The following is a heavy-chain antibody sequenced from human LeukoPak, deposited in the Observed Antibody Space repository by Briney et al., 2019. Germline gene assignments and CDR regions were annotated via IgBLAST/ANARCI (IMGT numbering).Heavy chain of an antibody. CDR3: AKDIQTWPRFPDY. Sequence: GGSLRLSCAASGFTFSSYAMSWVRQAPGKGLEWVSGISDSGSTAFYADSVKGRFTSSRDNPKSTLYLQMNSLRAEDTAVYYCAKDIQTWPRFPDYWGQGTLVTVSS. V-gene: IGHV3-23*01. CDR1: GFTFSSYA. CDR2: ISDSGSTA. J-gene: IGHJ4*02. D-gene: IGHD5-12*01.